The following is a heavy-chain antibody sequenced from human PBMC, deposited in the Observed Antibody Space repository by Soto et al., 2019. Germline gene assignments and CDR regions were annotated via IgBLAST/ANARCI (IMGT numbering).Heavy chain of an antibody. J-gene: IGHJ6*02. V-gene: IGHV3-49*04. D-gene: IGHD3-3*01. Sequence: GGSLRLSCTASGFTFGDYAMSWVRQAPGEGLEWVGFIRSKAYGGTTEYAASVKGRFTISRDDSKSIAYLQMNSLKTEDTAVYYCTREADYDFWSGYYYGMDVWGQGTTVTVSS. CDR3: TREADYDFWSGYYYGMDV. CDR1: GFTFGDYA. CDR2: IRSKAYGGTT.